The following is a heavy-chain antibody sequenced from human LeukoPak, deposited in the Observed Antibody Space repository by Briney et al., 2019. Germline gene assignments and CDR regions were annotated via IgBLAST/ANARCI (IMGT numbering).Heavy chain of an antibody. J-gene: IGHJ5*02. D-gene: IGHD3-10*01. CDR1: GGTFSSYA. CDR3: ARAMVRGVIITAWFDP. CDR2: IIPIFGTA. Sequence: SVKVSFKASGGTFSSYAISWVRQAPGQGLEWMGGIIPIFGTANYAQKFQGRVTITTDESTSTAYMELSSLRSEDTAVYYCARAMVRGVIITAWFDPWGQGTLVTVSS. V-gene: IGHV1-69*05.